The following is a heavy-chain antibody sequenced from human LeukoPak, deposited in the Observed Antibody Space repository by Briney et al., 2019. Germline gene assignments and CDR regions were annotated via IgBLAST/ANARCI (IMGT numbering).Heavy chain of an antibody. D-gene: IGHD6-6*01. CDR1: GFSLDDYG. J-gene: IGHJ4*02. V-gene: IGHV3-20*01. CDR2: INWKGGST. CDR3: ARRPYSSSSHYFDY. Sequence: GGSLRLSCAASGFSLDDYGMNWVRQVPGKGLEWVSGINWKGGSTVYADSVKGRFTISRDNAKNSLYLEMNSLRAEDTALYHCARRPYSSSSHYFDYWGQGTLVTVSS.